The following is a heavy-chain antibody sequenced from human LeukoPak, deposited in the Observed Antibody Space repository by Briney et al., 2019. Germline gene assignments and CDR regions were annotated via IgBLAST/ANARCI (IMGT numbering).Heavy chain of an antibody. D-gene: IGHD4-23*01. V-gene: IGHV1-18*01. CDR1: GYTSTSYG. CDR3: ARDRDYGGTRIDDY. CDR2: ISAYNGNT. J-gene: IGHJ4*02. Sequence: ASVKVSCKASGYTSTSYGISWVRQAPGQGLEWMGWISAYNGNTNYARKLQGRVTMTTDTSTSTAYMELRNLRSNDTAVYYCARDRDYGGTRIDDYWGQGTLVTVSS.